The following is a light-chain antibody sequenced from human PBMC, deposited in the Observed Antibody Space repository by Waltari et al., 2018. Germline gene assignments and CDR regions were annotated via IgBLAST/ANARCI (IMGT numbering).Light chain of an antibody. CDR3: AAWDDSLNGLYV. J-gene: IGLJ1*01. CDR1: SSNIGSNT. Sequence: QSVLTQPPSASGTPGQRVTISCSGSSSNIGSNTVTWYQQLPGTAPKLLIYSNNPRPSGVPVRFSGSKSGTSASLAISGLQSEDEADYYCAAWDDSLNGLYVFGTGTKVTVL. V-gene: IGLV1-44*01. CDR2: SNN.